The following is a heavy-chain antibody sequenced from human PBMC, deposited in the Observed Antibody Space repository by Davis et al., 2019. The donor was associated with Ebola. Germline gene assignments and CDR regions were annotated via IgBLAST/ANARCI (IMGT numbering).Heavy chain of an antibody. Sequence: ASVKVSCKASGDTFSSYSINWVRQATGQGLEWMGWMNPNSGNTGYAQKFQGRVTMTRNTSISTAYMELSSLRSDDTAVYYCARERGLGYCSSTSCQYYFDYWGQGTLVTVSS. V-gene: IGHV1-8*02. CDR2: MNPNSGNT. J-gene: IGHJ4*02. CDR3: ARERGLGYCSSTSCQYYFDY. CDR1: GDTFSSYS. D-gene: IGHD2-2*01.